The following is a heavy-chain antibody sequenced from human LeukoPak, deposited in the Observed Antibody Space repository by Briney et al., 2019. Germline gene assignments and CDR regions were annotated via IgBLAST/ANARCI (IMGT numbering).Heavy chain of an antibody. V-gene: IGHV4-59*08. Sequence: SETLSLTCTVSAGSISSYYWSWIRQPPGKGLEWIGYIYYSGSTNYNPSLKSRVTIFPDTSKNQYSLRLTSVTAADTAVYYCARHGVYSSSSYFDYLGQGTLVTVSS. CDR2: IYYSGST. CDR1: AGSISSYY. J-gene: IGHJ4*02. D-gene: IGHD6-6*01. CDR3: ARHGVYSSSSYFDY.